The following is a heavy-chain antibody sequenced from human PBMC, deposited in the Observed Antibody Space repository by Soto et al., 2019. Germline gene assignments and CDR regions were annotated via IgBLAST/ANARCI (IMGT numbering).Heavy chain of an antibody. Sequence: KASETLSLTCAVYGGSFSGYYWSWIRQPPGKGLEWIGEINHSGSTNYNPSLKSRVTISVDTSKNQFSLKLSSVTAADTAVYYCARAPGGTAGSWFDPWGQGTLVTVSS. CDR3: ARAPGGTAGSWFDP. D-gene: IGHD1-1*01. CDR1: GGSFSGYY. V-gene: IGHV4-34*01. CDR2: INHSGST. J-gene: IGHJ5*02.